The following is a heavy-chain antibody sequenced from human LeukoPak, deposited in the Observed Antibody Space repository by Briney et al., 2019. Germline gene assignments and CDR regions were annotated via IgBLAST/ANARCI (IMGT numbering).Heavy chain of an antibody. CDR2: IYSGGST. CDR1: GFTVSNNY. D-gene: IGHD2/OR15-2a*01. J-gene: IGHJ4*02. Sequence: GGSLRLSCAASGFTVSNNYMSWVRQAPGEGLEWVSVIYSGGSTYYADSVKGRFTISRDNSKNTMYLQMNSLRAEDTALYYCARPRNSPCYYWGQGTLVTVSS. V-gene: IGHV3-66*04. CDR3: ARPRNSPCYY.